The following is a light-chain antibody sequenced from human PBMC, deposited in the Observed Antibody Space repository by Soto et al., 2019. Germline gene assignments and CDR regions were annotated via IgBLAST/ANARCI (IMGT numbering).Light chain of an antibody. J-gene: IGLJ2*01. V-gene: IGLV1-47*02. Sequence: QSVLTQPPSASGTPGQRVTISCSGSTSNIGTNYVYWYQQLPGTAPRLLMYSTNKRPSGVPDRFSGSKSGTSAFLAITGLRSEDEANYYCAAWDDSLSGPVFGGGPKVTVL. CDR2: STN. CDR3: AAWDDSLSGPV. CDR1: TSNIGTNY.